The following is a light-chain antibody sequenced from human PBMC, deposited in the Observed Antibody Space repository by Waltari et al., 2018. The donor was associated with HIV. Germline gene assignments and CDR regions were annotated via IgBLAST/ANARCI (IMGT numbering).Light chain of an antibody. Sequence: QSVLTQPPSVSAAPGQKVTISCSGSTSNIGSNFVSWYQQFSETAPKLLIFDNDKRPSGIPDRFSGAKSGTSATLGLTGLQSGDEANYYCATWDNKLSALVFGGGTKVTVL. J-gene: IGLJ2*01. CDR1: TSNIGSNF. V-gene: IGLV1-51*01. CDR3: ATWDNKLSALV. CDR2: DND.